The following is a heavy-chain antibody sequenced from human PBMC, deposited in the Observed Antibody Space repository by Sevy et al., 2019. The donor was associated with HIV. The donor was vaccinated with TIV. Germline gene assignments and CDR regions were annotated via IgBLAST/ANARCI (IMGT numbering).Heavy chain of an antibody. Sequence: ASVKVSCKASGYTFTSNGISWVRQAPGQGLEWMGWISTYDGNTNYPQKFQGRVTMTTDTSTSTAYMELRSRRSDDTAVYYCAREGCSGGSCYGDYWGQGTLVTVSS. CDR2: ISTYDGNT. V-gene: IGHV1-18*01. CDR3: AREGCSGGSCYGDY. D-gene: IGHD2-15*01. CDR1: GYTFTSNG. J-gene: IGHJ4*02.